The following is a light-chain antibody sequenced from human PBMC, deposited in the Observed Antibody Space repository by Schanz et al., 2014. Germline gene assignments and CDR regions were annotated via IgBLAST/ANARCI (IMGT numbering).Light chain of an antibody. CDR1: QSVNSY. J-gene: IGKJ4*01. V-gene: IGKV3-20*01. CDR3: QHFGSSPLT. CDR2: GAS. Sequence: EIVLTQSPATLSLSPGARATLSCRASQSVNSYLAWYQQKPGQTPRLLIYGASTRAPGIPARFSGSESGTYFTLTISRLPPQHFAVYYCQHFGSSPLTFGEGTKVESK.